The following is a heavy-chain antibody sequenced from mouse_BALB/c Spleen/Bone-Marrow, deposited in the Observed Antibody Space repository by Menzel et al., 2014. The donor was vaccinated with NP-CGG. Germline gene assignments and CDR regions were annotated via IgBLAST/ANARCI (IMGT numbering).Heavy chain of an antibody. V-gene: IGHV1S56*01. J-gene: IGHJ1*01. CDR1: GNTFTSYD. D-gene: IGHD1-2*01. CDR3: VRSRLRDWYFDV. Sequence: SGVELVKPEASVKLSCKASGNTFTSYDINWVRQRPEQGLEWIGWIFPGDSTTKYNEKFKGKATLSTDKSSSTVHMQLSRLTSEDSAVYFCVRSRLRDWYFDVWGAGTTVTISS. CDR2: IFPGDSTT.